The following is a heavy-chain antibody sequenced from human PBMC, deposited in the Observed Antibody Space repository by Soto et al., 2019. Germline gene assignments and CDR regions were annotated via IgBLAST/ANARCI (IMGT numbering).Heavy chain of an antibody. CDR3: AKARHSTSWYGLEADF. Sequence: QVQLVESGGGVVQPGRSLRLSCAASGFIFSDYAMNWVRQAPGKGLEWVSVISYGGDNKYYADSVRGRFAISRDNLKNTLELQMNSLSPEDTAMYHCAKARHSTSWYGLEADFWGQGTLVTVSS. D-gene: IGHD6-13*01. J-gene: IGHJ4*02. V-gene: IGHV3-30*09. CDR1: GFIFSDYA. CDR2: ISYGGDNK.